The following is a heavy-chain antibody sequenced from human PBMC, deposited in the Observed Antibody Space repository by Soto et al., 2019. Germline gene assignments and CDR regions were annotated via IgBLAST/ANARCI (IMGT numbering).Heavy chain of an antibody. CDR1: GFTFSSYG. CDR3: AKSPWKPHDYGDTADKLDYGMDV. J-gene: IGHJ6*02. Sequence: GGSLRLSCAASGFTFSSYGMHWVRQAPGKGLEWVAVISYDGSNKYYADSVKGRFTISRDNSKNTLYLQMNSLRAEDTAVYYCAKSPWKPHDYGDTADKLDYGMDVWGQGTTVTVSS. V-gene: IGHV3-30*18. D-gene: IGHD4-17*01. CDR2: ISYDGSNK.